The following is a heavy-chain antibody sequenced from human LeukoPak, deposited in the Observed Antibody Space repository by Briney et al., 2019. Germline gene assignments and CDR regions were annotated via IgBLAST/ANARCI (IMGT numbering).Heavy chain of an antibody. Sequence: GGSLRLSCAASGFTFSSYSMSWVRQAPGKGLEWVSSISSSSSYIYYADSVKGRFTISRDNAKNSLYLQMNSLRAEDTAVYYCARVLGYCSSTSCYSAGKYYMDVWGKGTTVTVSS. CDR3: ARVLGYCSSTSCYSAGKYYMDV. D-gene: IGHD2-2*01. CDR1: GFTFSSYS. CDR2: ISSSSSYI. V-gene: IGHV3-21*01. J-gene: IGHJ6*03.